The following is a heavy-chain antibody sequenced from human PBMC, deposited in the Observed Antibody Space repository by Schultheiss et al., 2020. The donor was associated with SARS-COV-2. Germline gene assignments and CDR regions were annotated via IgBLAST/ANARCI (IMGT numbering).Heavy chain of an antibody. CDR3: ARGGIRVLMDV. J-gene: IGHJ6*02. CDR1: GGSFSGYY. CDR2: INHSGST. Sequence: SETLSITCAVYGGSFSGYYWSWIRQPPGKGLEWIGEINHSGSTNYNPSLKSRVTISVDTSKNQFSLKLSSVTAADTAVYYCARGGIRVLMDVWGQGTTVTVSS. D-gene: IGHD2-15*01. V-gene: IGHV4-34*01.